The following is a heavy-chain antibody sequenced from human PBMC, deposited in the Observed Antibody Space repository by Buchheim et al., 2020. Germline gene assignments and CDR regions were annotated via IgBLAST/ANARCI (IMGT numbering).Heavy chain of an antibody. Sequence: EVQLVESGGGLVQPGGSLRLSCAASGFTFSTYTMNWVRQAPGKGLEWVSYISGSSTTIDYADSVKGRFTISRDNAKNSLYLRMNSLRDEDTAVYYCARTAYGDYIDWYFDLWGRGTL. CDR2: ISGSSTTI. CDR1: GFTFSTYT. CDR3: ARTAYGDYIDWYFDL. J-gene: IGHJ2*01. V-gene: IGHV3-48*02. D-gene: IGHD4-17*01.